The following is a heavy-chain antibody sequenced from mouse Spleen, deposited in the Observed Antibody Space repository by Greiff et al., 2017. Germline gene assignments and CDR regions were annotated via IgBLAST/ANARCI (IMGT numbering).Heavy chain of an antibody. CDR2: IYPGDGDT. CDR1: GYAFSSSW. J-gene: IGHJ3*01. D-gene: IGHD2-2*01. Sequence: VKVVESGPELVKPGASVKISCKASGYAFSSSWMNWVKQRPGKGLEWIGRIYPGDGDTNYNGKFKGKATLTADKSSSTAYMQLSSLTSEDSAVYFCARNGYDGAWFAYWGQGTLVTVSA. CDR3: ARNGYDGAWFAY. V-gene: IGHV1-82*01.